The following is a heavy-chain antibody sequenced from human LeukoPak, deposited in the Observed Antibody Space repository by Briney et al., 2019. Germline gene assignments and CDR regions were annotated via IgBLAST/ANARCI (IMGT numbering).Heavy chain of an antibody. D-gene: IGHD2-2*01. Sequence: KPGGSLRLSCAASGFTFSSYSMNWVRQAPGKGLEWVSSISSSSSYIYYADSVKGRFTISRDNAKNSLYLQMNSLRAEDTAVYYCARDRVPWQGLVVPAAIYHDAFDIWGQGTMVTVSS. CDR2: ISSSSSYI. CDR3: ARDRVPWQGLVVPAAIYHDAFDI. V-gene: IGHV3-21*01. J-gene: IGHJ3*02. CDR1: GFTFSSYS.